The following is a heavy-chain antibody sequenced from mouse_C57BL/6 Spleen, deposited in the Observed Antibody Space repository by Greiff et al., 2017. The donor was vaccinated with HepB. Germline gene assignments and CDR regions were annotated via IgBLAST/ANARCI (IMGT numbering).Heavy chain of an antibody. D-gene: IGHD1-1*01. CDR3: AREYYGSSSFAY. J-gene: IGHJ3*01. V-gene: IGHV1-66*01. Sequence: QVQLQQSGPELVKPGASVKISCKASGYSFTSYYIHWVKQRPGQGLEWIGWIYPGSGNTKYNEKFKGKATMTADTSSSTAYMQLSSLTSEDSAVYYCAREYYGSSSFAYWGQGTLVTVSA. CDR2: IYPGSGNT. CDR1: GYSFTSYY.